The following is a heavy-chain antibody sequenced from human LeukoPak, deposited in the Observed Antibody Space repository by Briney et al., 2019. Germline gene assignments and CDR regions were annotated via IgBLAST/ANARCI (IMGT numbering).Heavy chain of an antibody. J-gene: IGHJ4*02. CDR1: GFTFSSYA. CDR3: AKDPRPGYISPAYYFDY. D-gene: IGHD5-24*01. Sequence: GALRLSCAASGFTFSSYAMSWVRQAPGKGLEWVSAISGSGGSTYYADSVKGRFTISRDNSKNTLYLQMNSLRAEDTAVYYCAKDPRPGYISPAYYFDYWGQGTLVTVSS. V-gene: IGHV3-23*01. CDR2: ISGSGGST.